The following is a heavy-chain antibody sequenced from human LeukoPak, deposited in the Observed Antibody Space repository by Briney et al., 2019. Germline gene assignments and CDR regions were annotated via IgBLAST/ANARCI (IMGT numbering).Heavy chain of an antibody. Sequence: PSETLSLTCTVSGGSISSYYWSWIRQPAGKGLEWIGYIYYSGSTNYNPSLKSRVTISVDTSKNHFSLKLSSVTAADTAVYYCARAEQYYGSGSYSNWFDPWGQGTLVTVSS. V-gene: IGHV4-59*01. D-gene: IGHD3-10*01. CDR2: IYYSGST. J-gene: IGHJ5*02. CDR3: ARAEQYYGSGSYSNWFDP. CDR1: GGSISSYY.